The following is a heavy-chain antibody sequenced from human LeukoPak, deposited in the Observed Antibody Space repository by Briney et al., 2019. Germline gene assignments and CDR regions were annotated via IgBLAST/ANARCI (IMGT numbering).Heavy chain of an antibody. V-gene: IGHV5-51*01. Sequence: GESLKISCKGSGYNFISYWIGWVRQMPGKGLEWMGIIYPGDSDTRYSPSFQGQVTISADKPISTAYLQWRSLKASDSAMYYCARRLAGSGVDYWGQGTLVTVSS. CDR2: IYPGDSDT. CDR1: GYNFISYW. J-gene: IGHJ4*02. D-gene: IGHD2-15*01. CDR3: ARRLAGSGVDY.